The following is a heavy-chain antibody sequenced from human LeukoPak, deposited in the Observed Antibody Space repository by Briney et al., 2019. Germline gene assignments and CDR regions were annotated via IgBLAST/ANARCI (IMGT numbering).Heavy chain of an antibody. CDR1: GGFISSYY. D-gene: IGHD1-1*01. V-gene: IGHV4-59*01. CDR2: IYYSGST. CDR3: ARAALEDYYYYMDV. J-gene: IGHJ6*03. Sequence: SETLSLTCTVSGGFISSYYWSWIRQPPGKGLEWIGYIYYSGSTNYNPSLKSRVTISVDTSKNQFSLKLSSVTAADTAVYYCARAALEDYYYYMDVWGKGTTVTVSS.